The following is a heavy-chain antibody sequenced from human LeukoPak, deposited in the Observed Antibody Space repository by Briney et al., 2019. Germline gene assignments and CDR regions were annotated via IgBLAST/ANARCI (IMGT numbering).Heavy chain of an antibody. CDR3: ARVPRYCSSTSCYRVAFDI. CDR2: IYYSGST. J-gene: IGHJ3*02. D-gene: IGHD2-2*01. V-gene: IGHV4-59*01. CDR1: GGSISSYY. Sequence: SETLSLTCTVSGGSISSYYWNWIRQPPGKGLEWIGYIYYSGSTNYNPSLKSRVTISVDTSKNQFSLKLSSVTAADTAVYYCARVPRYCSSTSCYRVAFDIWGQGTMVTVSS.